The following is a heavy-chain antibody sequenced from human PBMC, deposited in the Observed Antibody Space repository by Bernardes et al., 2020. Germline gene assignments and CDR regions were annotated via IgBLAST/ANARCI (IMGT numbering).Heavy chain of an antibody. CDR3: ARGREKDIVVVPAAHTPSTGFDY. V-gene: IGHV4-34*01. Sequence: SETLSLTCAVYGGSFSGYYWSWIRQPPGKGLEWIGEINHSGSTNYNPSLKSRVTISVDTSKNQFSLKLSSVTAADTAVYYCARGREKDIVVVPAAHTPSTGFDYWGQGTLVTVSS. CDR2: INHSGST. CDR1: GGSFSGYY. J-gene: IGHJ4*02. D-gene: IGHD2-2*01.